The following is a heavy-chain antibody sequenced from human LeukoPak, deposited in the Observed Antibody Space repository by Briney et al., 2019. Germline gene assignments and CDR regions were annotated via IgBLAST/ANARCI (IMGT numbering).Heavy chain of an antibody. V-gene: IGHV3-49*04. Sequence: GRSLRLSCTASGFTFGDYAMSWVRQAPGKGLEWVGFIRSKAYGGTTEYAASVKGRFTISRDDSKSIAYLQMNSLRAEDTAVYYCAKGAVWQIVAWGQGTLVTVSS. J-gene: IGHJ4*02. CDR3: AKGAVWQIVA. CDR2: IRSKAYGGTT. CDR1: GFTFGDYA. D-gene: IGHD2-15*01.